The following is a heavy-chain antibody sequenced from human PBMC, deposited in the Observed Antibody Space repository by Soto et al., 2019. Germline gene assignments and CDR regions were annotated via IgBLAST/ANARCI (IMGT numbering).Heavy chain of an antibody. CDR3: ARGPSALAAAGGNWFDP. CDR1: GDSVSSNSAA. CDR2: TYYRSKWYN. V-gene: IGHV6-1*01. Sequence: SQTLSLTCAISGDSVSSNSAAWNWIRQSPSRGLEWLGRTYYRSKWYNDYAVSVKSRITINPDTSKNQFSLQLNSVTPEDTAVHYCARGPSALAAAGGNWFDPWGQGTRVTVSS. D-gene: IGHD6-13*01. J-gene: IGHJ5*02.